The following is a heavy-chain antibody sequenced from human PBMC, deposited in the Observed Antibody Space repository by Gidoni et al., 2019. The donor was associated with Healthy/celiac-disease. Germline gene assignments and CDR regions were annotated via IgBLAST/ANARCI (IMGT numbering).Heavy chain of an antibody. CDR3: AKDRGALELTEFYYGMDV. CDR2: ISYDGSNK. J-gene: IGHJ6*02. D-gene: IGHD1-7*01. V-gene: IGHV3-30*18. CDR1: GFTFSSYG. Sequence: QVQLVESGGGVVQPGRSLRLSCAASGFTFSSYGMHWVRQAPGKGLEWVAVISYDGSNKYYADSVKGRFTISRDNSKNTLYLQMNSLRAEDTAVYYCAKDRGALELTEFYYGMDVWGQGTTVTVSS.